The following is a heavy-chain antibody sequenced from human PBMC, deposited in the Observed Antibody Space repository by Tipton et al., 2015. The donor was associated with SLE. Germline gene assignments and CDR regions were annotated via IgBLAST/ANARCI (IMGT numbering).Heavy chain of an antibody. Sequence: TLSLTCTVSGGSISSGRYYWSWIRQPAGKGLEWIGRIYTSGSTNYNPSLKSRVTISVDTSKNQFSLELSSVTAADTAVYYCARETEDTGWIHSRDYIYYYYYVDVWGQGTTVTVSS. V-gene: IGHV4-61*02. CDR3: ARETEDTGWIHSRDYIYYYYYVDV. D-gene: IGHD6-19*01. CDR2: IYTSGST. CDR1: GGSISSGRYY. J-gene: IGHJ6*03.